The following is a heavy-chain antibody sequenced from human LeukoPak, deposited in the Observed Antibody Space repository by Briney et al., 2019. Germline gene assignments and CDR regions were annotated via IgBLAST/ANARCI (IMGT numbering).Heavy chain of an antibody. V-gene: IGHV3-66*02. J-gene: IGHJ3*02. D-gene: IGHD3-22*01. CDR1: GLTVSGNH. CDR3: WTYFYDSSGVDDAFDI. CDR2: IYTGGGT. Sequence: GGSLRLSCAASGLTVSGNHMSGVRQAPEKGLEGVSVIYTGGGTYYTNSVKGRFTVSRDKSKNTLYLQMSSLRPEDTAVYYCWTYFYDSSGVDDAFDIWGQGTMVTVSS.